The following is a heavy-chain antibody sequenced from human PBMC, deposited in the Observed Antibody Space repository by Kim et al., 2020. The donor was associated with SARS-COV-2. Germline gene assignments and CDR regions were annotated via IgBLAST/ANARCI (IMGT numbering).Heavy chain of an antibody. CDR3: AKGRGGSSFDAFDI. CDR2: ISYDGSNK. V-gene: IGHV3-30*18. CDR1: GFTFSSYG. J-gene: IGHJ3*02. Sequence: GGSLRLSCAASGFTFSSYGMHWVRQAPGKGLEWVVVISYDGSNKYYADSVKGRFTISRDNSKNTLYLQMNSLSAEDTAVYYCAKGRGGSSFDAFDIWGQG. D-gene: IGHD1-26*01.